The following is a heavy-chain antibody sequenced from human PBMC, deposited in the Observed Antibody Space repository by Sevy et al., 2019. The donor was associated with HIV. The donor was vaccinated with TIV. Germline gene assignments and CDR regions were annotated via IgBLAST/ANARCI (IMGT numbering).Heavy chain of an antibody. Sequence: GGSLKLSCAASGFKFDNYDFSWVRQAPGKGLEWVSGFSGTDGSGTDGTTYYTDSVKGRFIISRDNSKNTLYLEMNSLRVDDTAVYYCAKAARYSGVWYSTGEPFDYWGQGTLVTVSS. CDR1: GFKFDNYD. V-gene: IGHV3-23*01. J-gene: IGHJ4*02. D-gene: IGHD3-16*01. CDR2: FSGTDGSGTDGTT. CDR3: AKAARYSGVWYSTGEPFDY.